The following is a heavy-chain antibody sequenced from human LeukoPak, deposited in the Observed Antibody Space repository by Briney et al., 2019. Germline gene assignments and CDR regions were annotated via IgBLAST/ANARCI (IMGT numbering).Heavy chain of an antibody. J-gene: IGHJ4*02. D-gene: IGHD1-26*01. V-gene: IGHV1-2*02. CDR2: INPNSGGT. Sequence: ASVKVSCKASGYTFTGYYMHWVRQAPGQGLEWMGWINPNSGGTNYAQKFQGRVTMTRDTSISTAYMELSRLRSDDTAVYHCARDLRIVGATTTISYWGQGTLVTVSS. CDR3: ARDLRIVGATTTISY. CDR1: GYTFTGYY.